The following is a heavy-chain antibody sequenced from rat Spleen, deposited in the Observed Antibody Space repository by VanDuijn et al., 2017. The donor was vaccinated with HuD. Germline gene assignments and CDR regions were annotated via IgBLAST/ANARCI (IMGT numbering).Heavy chain of an antibody. D-gene: IGHD3-3*01. CDR1: GFTFSDYY. J-gene: IGHJ3*01. V-gene: IGHV5-22*01. CDR2: ITRDGSST. CDR3: TGGGHSALNWFAY. Sequence: EVQLVESGGGLVQPGRSLKLSCAASGFTFSDYYMAWVRHAPKKGLEWVASITRDGSSTYYPDTVKGRFVISKDNAKDTGYLHMNNLRSEDTAMYYCTGGGHSALNWFAYWGQGTLVTVSS.